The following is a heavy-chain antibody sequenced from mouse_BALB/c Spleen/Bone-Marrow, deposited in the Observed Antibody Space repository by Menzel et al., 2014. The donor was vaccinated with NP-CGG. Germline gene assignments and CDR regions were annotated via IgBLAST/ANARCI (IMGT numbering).Heavy chain of an antibody. V-gene: IGHV7-3*02. J-gene: IGHJ2*01. CDR2: IRNKANGYTT. D-gene: IGHD2-3*01. CDR1: GFTFTDYY. CDR3: ARYDVYYYFDY. Sequence: DVHLVESGGGLVQPGGSLRLSCATSGFTFTDYYMSWVRQPPGKALEWLGFIRNKANGYTTEYSASVKGRLTISRDNSQSILYLQMNTLRAEDSATYYCARYDVYYYFDYWGQGTTLTVSS.